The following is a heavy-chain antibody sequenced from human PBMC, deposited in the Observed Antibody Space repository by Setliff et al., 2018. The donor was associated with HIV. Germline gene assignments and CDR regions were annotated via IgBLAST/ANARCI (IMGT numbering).Heavy chain of an antibody. CDR3: ARAPFRGGSFGWFDP. V-gene: IGHV4-31*03. CDR2: IYYSGST. J-gene: IGHJ5*02. CDR1: GGSITSGGYY. Sequence: SETLSLTCSVSGGSITSGGYYWSWIRQHPGKGLEWIGYIYYSGSTYFNPSLRSRATISFDTSKNQFSLNLTSVTAADTAVYYCARAPFRGGSFGWFDPWGQGTLVTVSS. D-gene: IGHD2-15*01.